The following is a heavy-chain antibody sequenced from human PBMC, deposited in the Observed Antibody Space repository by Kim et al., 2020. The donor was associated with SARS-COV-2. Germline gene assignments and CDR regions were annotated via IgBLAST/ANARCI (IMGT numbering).Heavy chain of an antibody. Sequence: GGSLRLSCAASGFTFSSYAMHWVRQAPGKGLEWVAVISYDGSNKYYADSVKGRFTISRDNSKNTLYLQMNSLRAEDTAVYYCARVRGGSYFRPFDYWGQGTLVTVSS. V-gene: IGHV3-30*04. J-gene: IGHJ4*02. CDR2: ISYDGSNK. D-gene: IGHD1-26*01. CDR3: ARVRGGSYFRPFDY. CDR1: GFTFSSYA.